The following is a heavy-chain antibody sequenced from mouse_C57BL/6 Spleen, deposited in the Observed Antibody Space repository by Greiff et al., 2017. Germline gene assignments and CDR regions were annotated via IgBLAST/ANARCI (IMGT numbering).Heavy chain of an antibody. V-gene: IGHV1-26*01. J-gene: IGHJ4*01. CDR1: GYTFTDYY. Sequence: VQLQQSGPELVKPGASVKISCKASGYTFTDYYMNWVKQSHGKSLEWIGDINPNNGGTSYNQKFKGKATLTVDKSSSTAYMELRSLTSEDSAVYYCAREGKHYYGSPYAMDYWGQGTSVTVSS. CDR2: INPNNGGT. CDR3: AREGKHYYGSPYAMDY. D-gene: IGHD1-1*01.